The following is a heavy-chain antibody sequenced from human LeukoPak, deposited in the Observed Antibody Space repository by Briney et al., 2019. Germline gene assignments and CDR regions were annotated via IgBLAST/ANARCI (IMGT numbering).Heavy chain of an antibody. Sequence: GGSLRLSCAASGFTFSSYGMNWVRQAPGKGLEWVAVIWYDGSNKYYADSVKGRFTISRDNSKNTLYLQMNSLRAEDTAVYYCARGFIYGDHYFDYWGQGTLVTVSS. CDR2: IWYDGSNK. CDR3: ARGFIYGDHYFDY. V-gene: IGHV3-33*01. CDR1: GFTFSSYG. J-gene: IGHJ4*02. D-gene: IGHD4-17*01.